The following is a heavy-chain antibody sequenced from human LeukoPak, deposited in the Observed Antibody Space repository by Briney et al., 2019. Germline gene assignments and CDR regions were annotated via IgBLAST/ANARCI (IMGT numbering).Heavy chain of an antibody. CDR2: IDNGGST. J-gene: IGHJ6*02. V-gene: IGHV4-59*01. CDR3: ARAPLYSGGSGWSIYYFYAMDV. CDR1: GGSISSSY. D-gene: IGHD6-19*01. Sequence: PSETLSLTCTVSGGSISSSYWSWVRQPPGKGLEWIGYIDNGGSTNYNPSLKSRVTISLDTPKSQFSLKLSSVTAADTAVYYCARAPLYSGGSGWSIYYFYAMDVWGQGTTVTVSS.